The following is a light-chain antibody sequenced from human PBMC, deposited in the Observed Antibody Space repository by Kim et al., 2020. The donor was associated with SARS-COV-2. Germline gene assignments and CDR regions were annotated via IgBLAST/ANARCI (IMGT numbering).Light chain of an antibody. J-gene: IGLJ2*01. CDR2: QDD. Sequence: SYELTQPPSVSVSPGQTASITCSGDKLGDKYPCWYQQKPGQSPVLVIYQDDKRPSGIPERFSGSNSGNTATLTISGTQAMDEADYYCQAWDGNIVVFGGGTQLTV. CDR3: QAWDGNIVV. V-gene: IGLV3-1*01. CDR1: KLGDKY.